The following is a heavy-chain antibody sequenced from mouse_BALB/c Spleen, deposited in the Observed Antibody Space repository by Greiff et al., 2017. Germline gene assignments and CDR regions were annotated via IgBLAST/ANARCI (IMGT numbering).Heavy chain of an antibody. CDR3: AREHYGALYAMDY. CDR2: INPYNGGT. CDR1: GYSFTGYT. V-gene: IGHV1-18*01. D-gene: IGHD1-1*01. Sequence: VQLKQSGPELVKPGASMKISCKASGYSFTGYTMNWVKQSHGKNLEWIGLINPYNGGTSYNQKFKGKATLTVDKSSSTAYMELLSLTSEDSAVYYCAREHYGALYAMDYWGQGTSVTVSS. J-gene: IGHJ4*01.